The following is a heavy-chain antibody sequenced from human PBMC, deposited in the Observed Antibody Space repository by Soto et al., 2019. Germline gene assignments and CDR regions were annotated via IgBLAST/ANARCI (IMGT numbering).Heavy chain of an antibody. CDR2: IYYSGST. J-gene: IGHJ5*02. V-gene: IGHV4-39*01. CDR1: GGSISSSSYY. D-gene: IGHD2-2*01. Sequence: SETLSLTCTVSGGSISSSSYYWGWIRQPPGKGLEWIGSIYYSGSTYYNPSLKSRVTISVDTSKNQFSLKLSSVTAADTAVYYCARHQDLGYCSSTSCYNWFDPWGQGTLVTVSS. CDR3: ARHQDLGYCSSTSCYNWFDP.